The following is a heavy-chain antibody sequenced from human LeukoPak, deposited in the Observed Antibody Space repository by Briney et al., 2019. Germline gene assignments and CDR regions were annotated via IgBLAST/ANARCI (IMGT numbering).Heavy chain of an antibody. CDR2: INHSGST. CDR3: ARDSPDCSSITCYKDWFDP. Sequence: SETLSLTCAVYGGSFSGYYWSWIRQPPGKGLEWIGEINHSGSTNYNPSLKSRVTISVDTSKNQFSLKLSSVTAADTAVYYCARDSPDCSSITCYKDWFDPWGQGTLVTVSS. V-gene: IGHV4-34*01. D-gene: IGHD2-2*02. CDR1: GGSFSGYY. J-gene: IGHJ5*02.